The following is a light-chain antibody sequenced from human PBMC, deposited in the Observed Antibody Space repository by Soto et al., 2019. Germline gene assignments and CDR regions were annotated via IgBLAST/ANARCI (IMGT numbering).Light chain of an antibody. V-gene: IGKV3-15*01. Sequence: EIVMTQSPATLSVSPGERATLSCRASQSVNNNLAWYQQKPGQAPRLLIYGASSRATGIPARFSGSGSGTEGTLTISSLQSEDFAVYFCQQYDYWPPWTFGQGTKVEIK. CDR2: GAS. CDR3: QQYDYWPPWT. CDR1: QSVNNN. J-gene: IGKJ1*01.